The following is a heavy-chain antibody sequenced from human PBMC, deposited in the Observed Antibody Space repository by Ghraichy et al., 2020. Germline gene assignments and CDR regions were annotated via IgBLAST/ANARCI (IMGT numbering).Heavy chain of an antibody. Sequence: SQTLSLTCTVSGGSISSYYWSWIRQPPGKGLEWIGYIYYSGSTNYNPSLKSRVTISVDTSKNQFSLKLSSVTAADTAVYYCARGLAAQHHWGQGTLVTVSS. V-gene: IGHV4-59*01. CDR2: IYYSGST. CDR3: ARGLAAQHH. D-gene: IGHD6-6*01. CDR1: GGSISSYY. J-gene: IGHJ5*02.